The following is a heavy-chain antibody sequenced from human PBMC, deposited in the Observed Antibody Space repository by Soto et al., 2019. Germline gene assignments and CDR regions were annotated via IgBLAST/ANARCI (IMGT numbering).Heavy chain of an antibody. D-gene: IGHD3-22*01. J-gene: IGHJ4*02. V-gene: IGHV4-59*01. CDR2: IYFRGTT. CDR1: CGSISSYY. Sequence: PSETLSLTCTGSCGSISSYYWSWIRQAPGKGLEWIGYIYFRGTTNYNPSLKRRVTMSADTSKNQFSLKLNSVTAADTAVYYCARMNYYDTSGYPFDYWGQGMMVTVS. CDR3: ARMNYYDTSGYPFDY.